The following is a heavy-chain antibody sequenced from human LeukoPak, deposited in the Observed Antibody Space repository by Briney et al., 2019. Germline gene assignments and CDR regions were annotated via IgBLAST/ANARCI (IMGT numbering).Heavy chain of an antibody. D-gene: IGHD6-6*01. J-gene: IGHJ6*02. CDR1: GYTLTELS. Sequence: ASVKVSCKVSGYTLTELSMHWVRQAPGKGLEWMGGFDPEDGETIYAQKFQGRVTMTEDTSTDTAYMELSSLRSEDTAIYYCVPRGAGDSSFGMDVWGQGTTVTVSS. CDR2: FDPEDGET. CDR3: VPRGAGDSSFGMDV. V-gene: IGHV1-24*01.